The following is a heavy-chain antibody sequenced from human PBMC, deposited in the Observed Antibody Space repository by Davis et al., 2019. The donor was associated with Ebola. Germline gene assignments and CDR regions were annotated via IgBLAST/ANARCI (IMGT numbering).Heavy chain of an antibody. CDR3: ARETYGDYNRFGYWYFDL. V-gene: IGHV3-30*03. J-gene: IGHJ2*01. D-gene: IGHD4-17*01. Sequence: PGGSLRLSCAASGFTFSSYGMHWVRQAPGKGLEWVAVISYDGSNKYYADSVKGRFTISRDNAKNSLYLQMNSLRAEDTAVYYCARETYGDYNRFGYWYFDLWGRGTLVTVSS. CDR1: GFTFSSYG. CDR2: ISYDGSNK.